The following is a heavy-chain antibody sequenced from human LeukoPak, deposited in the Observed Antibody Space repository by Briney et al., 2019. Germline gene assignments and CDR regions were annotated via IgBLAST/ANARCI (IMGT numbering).Heavy chain of an antibody. D-gene: IGHD3-3*02. CDR2: ISGSGGST. CDR3: GKDHFPGRN. CDR1: GFTFSSYA. Sequence: GGSLRLSCAASGFTFSSYAMSWVRQAPGKGLEWVSNISGSGGSTSHADSVKGRFTISRDNSKNTLYLQMNSLRAEDTAIYYCGKDHFPGRNWGQGTLVTVSS. J-gene: IGHJ4*02. V-gene: IGHV3-23*01.